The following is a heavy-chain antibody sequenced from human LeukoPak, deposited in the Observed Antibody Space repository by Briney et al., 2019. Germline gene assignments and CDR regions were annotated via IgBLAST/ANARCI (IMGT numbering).Heavy chain of an antibody. J-gene: IGHJ3*02. Sequence: GGSLRLSCTASGFTFSDYYMSWVRQAPGKGLEWVSYISSSSSYTKYADSVKGRFTISRDNARNSLYLQMNSLRAEDTAVYYCLPLLSRPYVEDGFDIWGQGTMVTVSS. CDR3: LPLLSRPYVEDGFDI. D-gene: IGHD2/OR15-2a*01. V-gene: IGHV3-11*06. CDR1: GFTFSDYY. CDR2: ISSSSSYT.